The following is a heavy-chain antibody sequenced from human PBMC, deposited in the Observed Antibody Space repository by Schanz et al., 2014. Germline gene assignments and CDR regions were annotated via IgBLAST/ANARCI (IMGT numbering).Heavy chain of an antibody. V-gene: IGHV4-28*07. CDR1: GYSINTSDW. J-gene: IGHJ3*02. D-gene: IGHD2-8*01. CDR2: IYYSGST. CDR3: ASKGLTTDAFDI. Sequence: QVQLQESGPGLVKPSDTLSLTCAVSGYSINTSDWWGWIRQPPGKGLEWIGYIYYSGSTYYNPSPKSRVPMSVDTSKNQFSLKLRSVTAVDTAVYYCASKGLTTDAFDIWGQGTMVTVSS.